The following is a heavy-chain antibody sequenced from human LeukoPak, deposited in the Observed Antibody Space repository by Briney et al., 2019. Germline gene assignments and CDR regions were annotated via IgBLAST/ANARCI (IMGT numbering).Heavy chain of an antibody. V-gene: IGHV3-11*01. CDR2: ISSSGSTI. CDR1: GFSFSDYY. D-gene: IGHD1-26*01. J-gene: IGHJ5*02. CDR3: ARDMVGVSWGYNWFDL. Sequence: GGSLRLSCAASGFSFSDYYMSWIRQAPGKGLEWVSYISSSGSTIYYADSVKGRFTISRDNAKNSLYLQMNSLRAEDTAVYYCARDMVGVSWGYNWFDLWGQGTLVTVSS.